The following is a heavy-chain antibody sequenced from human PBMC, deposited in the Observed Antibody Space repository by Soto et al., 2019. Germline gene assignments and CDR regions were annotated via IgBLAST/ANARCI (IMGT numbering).Heavy chain of an antibody. CDR2: LNYDGSGT. Sequence: EVQLAESGGTLVQPGGSLRLSCAVSGFTFGAYWMSWVRQSPGKGLEWVAILNYDGSGTYYVDSVRGRFSISRDNIKNLLYLQMNSLRVEDTAVYFCARGGGRNLEYWGQGALVTVS. V-gene: IGHV3-7*03. CDR1: GFTFGAYW. D-gene: IGHD3-16*01. J-gene: IGHJ4*02. CDR3: ARGGGRNLEY.